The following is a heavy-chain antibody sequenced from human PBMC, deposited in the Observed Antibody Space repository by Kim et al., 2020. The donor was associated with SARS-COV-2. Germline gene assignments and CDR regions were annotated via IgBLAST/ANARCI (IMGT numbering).Heavy chain of an antibody. J-gene: IGHJ6*02. CDR2: HIPIFGTA. CDR1: GGTFSSYA. CDR3: ARDQYYYDSSSIGIYYYGMGV. Sequence: SVKVSCKASGGTFSSYAISRVRQAPGQGLEWMGGHIPIFGTANHAQKLQGRVTSTADESTRSAYMELSSLRSEDTAVYYCARDQYYYDSSSIGIYYYGMGVLGQGTTVTVSS. V-gene: IGHV1-69*13. D-gene: IGHD3-22*01.